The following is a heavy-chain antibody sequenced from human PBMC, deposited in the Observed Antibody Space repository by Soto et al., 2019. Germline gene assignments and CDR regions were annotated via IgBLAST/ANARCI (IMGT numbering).Heavy chain of an antibody. J-gene: IGHJ3*02. CDR3: ARASKGSGYSPHAFDI. CDR2: IYTVGTT. V-gene: IGHV3-66*01. D-gene: IGHD3-22*01. CDR1: GFTFGDYA. Sequence: EVQLVESGGGLVQPGRSLRLSCTASGFTFGDYAMCWVRQAPGKGLEWVSLIYTVGTTYYADSVKGRFTISRDNSKNTLYLQMNSLRAEDTAVYYCARASKGSGYSPHAFDIWGQGTMVTVSS.